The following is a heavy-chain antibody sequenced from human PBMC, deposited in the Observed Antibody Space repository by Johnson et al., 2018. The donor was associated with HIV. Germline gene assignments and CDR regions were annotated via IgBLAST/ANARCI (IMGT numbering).Heavy chain of an antibody. V-gene: IGHV3-9*01. Sequence: VQLVESGGGLVQPGRSLRLSCAASGFTFDDYAMHWVRQAPGKGLEWVSGISWNSGSIGYADSVKGRFTISRDNAKNSLYLQMNSLTIEDTAVFYCAKTRMGGILDAFDLWGQGTMVIVS. CDR3: AKTRMGGILDAFDL. J-gene: IGHJ3*01. CDR2: ISWNSGSI. CDR1: GFTFDDYA. D-gene: IGHD3-10*01.